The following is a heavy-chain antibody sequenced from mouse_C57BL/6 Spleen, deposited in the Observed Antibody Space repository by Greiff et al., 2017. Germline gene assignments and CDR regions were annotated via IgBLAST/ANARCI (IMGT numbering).Heavy chain of an antibody. J-gene: IGHJ4*01. Sequence: QVQLQQPGAELVKPGASVKLSCKASGYTFTSYWMQWVKQRPGQGLEWIGEIDPSDSYTNYNQKVKGKATLTVDTSSSTAYMQLSSLTSEDSAVYYCARSGSSGYAMDYWGQGTSVTVSS. D-gene: IGHD3-2*02. CDR1: GYTFTSYW. CDR3: ARSGSSGYAMDY. V-gene: IGHV1-50*01. CDR2: IDPSDSYT.